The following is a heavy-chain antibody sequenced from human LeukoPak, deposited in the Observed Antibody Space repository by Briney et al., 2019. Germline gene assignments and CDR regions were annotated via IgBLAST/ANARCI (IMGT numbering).Heavy chain of an antibody. V-gene: IGHV3-23*01. CDR2: ISGSGDST. D-gene: IGHD2-2*01. Sequence: GGSLRLSCAASGFTSSSYAMSWVRQAPGKGLEWVSSISGSGDSTYYADSVKGRFTISRDNSKNTLYLQMNSLRAENTAVYYCANSAGYCSSTSCFDYYFDYWGQGTLVTVSS. CDR3: ANSAGYCSSTSCFDYYFDY. CDR1: GFTSSSYA. J-gene: IGHJ4*02.